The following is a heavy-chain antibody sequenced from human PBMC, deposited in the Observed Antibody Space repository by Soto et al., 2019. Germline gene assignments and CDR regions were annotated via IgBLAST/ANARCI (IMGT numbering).Heavy chain of an antibody. CDR3: VKGEYYYDSSGYYPFDY. Sequence: GGSLRLSCAASGFTFSRHAMSWVRQAPGEGLEYVSSISTNGGSTHYADSVKGRFTISRDNSKNTQYLQMSSLRADDTAVYYCVKGEYYYDSSGYYPFDYWGQGTLVTVSS. V-gene: IGHV3-64D*06. CDR1: GFTFSRHA. J-gene: IGHJ4*02. CDR2: ISTNGGST. D-gene: IGHD3-22*01.